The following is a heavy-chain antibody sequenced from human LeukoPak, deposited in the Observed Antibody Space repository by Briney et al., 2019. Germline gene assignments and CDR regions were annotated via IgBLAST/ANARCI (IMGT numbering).Heavy chain of an antibody. D-gene: IGHD2-15*01. V-gene: IGHV3-23*01. Sequence: GGSLRLSCAASGFIFNKHAMSWVRQAPGKGLEWVSAISGSGGSTYYADSVKGRFTISRDNSKNTLYLQMNSLRAEDTAVYYCAKGDATFDYWGQGTLVTVSS. CDR3: AKGDATFDY. CDR1: GFIFNKHA. J-gene: IGHJ4*02. CDR2: ISGSGGST.